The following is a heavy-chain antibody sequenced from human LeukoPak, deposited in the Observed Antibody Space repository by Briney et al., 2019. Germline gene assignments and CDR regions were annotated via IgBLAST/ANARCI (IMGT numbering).Heavy chain of an antibody. J-gene: IGHJ4*02. CDR3: ARGRKAAALDY. D-gene: IGHD6-13*01. Sequence: ASVKVSCKASGYTFTSYYMHWVRQAPRQGLEWVGIINPSGGSTSYAQKFQGRVTKTRNTSISTAYMGLSSLRSEDTAVYYCARGRKAAALDYWGQGTLVTASS. CDR2: INPSGGST. V-gene: IGHV1-46*01. CDR1: GYTFTSYY.